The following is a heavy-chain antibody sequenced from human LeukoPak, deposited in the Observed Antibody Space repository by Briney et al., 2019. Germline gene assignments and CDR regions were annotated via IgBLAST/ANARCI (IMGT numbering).Heavy chain of an antibody. CDR1: GFTFSSYG. CDR3: AKPYLHSMVRGYYYYDMDG. J-gene: IGHJ6*04. CDR2: ISYDGSNK. D-gene: IGHD3-10*01. V-gene: IGHV3-30*18. Sequence: GRSLRLSCAASGFTFSSYGMHWVRQAPGKGLEWVAVISYDGSNKYYADSVKGRFTISRDNSKNTLYLQMNSLRAEDTAVYYCAKPYLHSMVRGYYYYDMDGWGKGTTVTVSS.